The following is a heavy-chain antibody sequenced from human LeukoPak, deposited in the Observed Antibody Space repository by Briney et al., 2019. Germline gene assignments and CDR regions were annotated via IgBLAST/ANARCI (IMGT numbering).Heavy chain of an antibody. CDR1: GGSISRYY. CDR3: ARGGMPSDYYDSSAFFA. CDR2: IEQDGSDK. D-gene: IGHD3-22*01. Sequence: ETLSLTCTVSGGSISRYYWSWVRQAPGKGLQWVANIEQDGSDKYYVDSVQGRFTISRDNAKNSLYLQMNSLKAEDTAVYYCARGGMPSDYYDSSAFFAWGQGTLVTGSS. V-gene: IGHV3-7*01. J-gene: IGHJ5*02.